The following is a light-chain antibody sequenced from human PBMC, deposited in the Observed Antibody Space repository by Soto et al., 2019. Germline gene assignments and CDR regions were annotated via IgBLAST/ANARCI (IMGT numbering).Light chain of an antibody. CDR3: GSYTSSTTLYV. Sequence: QSALTQPASVSASPGQSITISCIGSYSDVGGYKHVAWYQQYPGKAPKLIIYDATSRPSGISSRFSGSKSGNTASLTISGLQADDEADYYCGSYTSSTTLYVFGTGTK. V-gene: IGLV2-14*01. CDR2: DAT. CDR1: YSDVGGYKH. J-gene: IGLJ1*01.